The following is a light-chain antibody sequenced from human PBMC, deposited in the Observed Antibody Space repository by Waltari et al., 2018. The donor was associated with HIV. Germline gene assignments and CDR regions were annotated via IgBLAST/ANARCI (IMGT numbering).Light chain of an antibody. CDR3: QQRESGFT. CDR1: QSVGSY. Sequence: EIVLTQSPATLSLSPGERATLSCRASQSVGSYLAWYQQKPGQAPRLLIHDASNRAIGIPARFTGSGSGTDFTLTINNVEPEDFAVYYCQQRESGFTFGPGTKVDTK. J-gene: IGKJ3*01. CDR2: DAS. V-gene: IGKV3-11*01.